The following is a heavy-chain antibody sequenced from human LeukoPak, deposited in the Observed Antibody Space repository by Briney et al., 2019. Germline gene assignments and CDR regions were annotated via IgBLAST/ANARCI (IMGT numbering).Heavy chain of an antibody. J-gene: IGHJ4*02. CDR1: GFTVSGNY. CDR2: IYSGTTT. V-gene: IGHV3-53*01. Sequence: GGSLRLSCAASGFTVSGNYMTWVRQAPGKGLEWVSVIYSGTTTYYADSVKGRFTISRDNSKNTLYLQMNSLRAEDTAVYYCAIYPATGAYFDYWGQGTLSPSPQ. CDR3: AIYPATGAYFDY. D-gene: IGHD6-25*01.